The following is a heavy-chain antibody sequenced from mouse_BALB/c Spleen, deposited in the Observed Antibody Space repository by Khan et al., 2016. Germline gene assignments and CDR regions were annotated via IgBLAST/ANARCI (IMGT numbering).Heavy chain of an antibody. V-gene: IGHV9-3-1*01. D-gene: IGHD2-1*01. CDR3: ARGGGNYYAMDD. CDR2: INTYTGEP. Sequence: QIQLVQSGPELKKPGETVKISCKASGYTFTNYGMNWVKQAPGKGLKWMGWINTYTGEPTYADDFKGRFAFSLETSASTAYLQINNLKNEDTATYFCARGGGNYYAMDDWDQGTSVTVSS. CDR1: GYTFTNYG. J-gene: IGHJ4*01.